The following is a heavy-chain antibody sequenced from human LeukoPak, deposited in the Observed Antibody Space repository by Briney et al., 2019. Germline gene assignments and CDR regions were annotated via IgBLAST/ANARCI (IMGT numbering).Heavy chain of an antibody. Sequence: WVRQAPGKGLEWIGSIYYSGSTYYNPSLKSRVTISVDTSKNQFSLKLSSATAADTAVYYCARLLGYCSGGSCYTFDYWGQGTLVTVSS. CDR3: ARLLGYCSGGSCYTFDY. V-gene: IGHV4-39*07. D-gene: IGHD2-15*01. CDR2: IYYSGST. J-gene: IGHJ4*02.